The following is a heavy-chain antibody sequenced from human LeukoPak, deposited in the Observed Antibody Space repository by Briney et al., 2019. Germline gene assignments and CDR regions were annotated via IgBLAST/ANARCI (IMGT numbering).Heavy chain of an antibody. V-gene: IGHV3-7*01. CDR3: KSGGAAPGSFDY. CDR2: IKYDGYEE. D-gene: IGHD1-1*01. CDR1: GFTFSRYW. Sequence: GGSLRLSCAASGFTFSRYWMSWLRQAPGKGLEWVANIKYDGYEEYYVDSVKGRFTISRDNAKNSLYLQLNSLRVEDAAVYYCKSGGAAPGSFDYWGQGTLVTVSP. J-gene: IGHJ4*02.